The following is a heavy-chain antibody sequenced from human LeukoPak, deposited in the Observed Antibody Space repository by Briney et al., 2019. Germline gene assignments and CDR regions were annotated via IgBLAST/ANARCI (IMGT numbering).Heavy chain of an antibody. J-gene: IGHJ4*02. V-gene: IGHV4-39*01. Sequence: LETLSLTCTVSGGSISSSSYYWGWIRQPPWKGLEWIGSIYYSGSTYYNPSLKSRVTISVDTSKNQFSLKLSSVTAADTAVYYCARLAVNTMIVVVITNYFDYWGQGTLVTVSS. D-gene: IGHD3-22*01. CDR3: ARLAVNTMIVVVITNYFDY. CDR2: IYYSGST. CDR1: GGSISSSSYY.